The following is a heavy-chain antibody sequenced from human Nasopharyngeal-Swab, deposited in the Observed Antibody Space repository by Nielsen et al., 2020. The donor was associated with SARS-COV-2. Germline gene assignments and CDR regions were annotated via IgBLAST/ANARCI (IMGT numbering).Heavy chain of an antibody. CDR1: GGSISSSSYY. D-gene: IGHD2-15*01. Sequence: GSLRLSCTVSGGSISSSSYYWGWIRQPPGKGLEWIGSIYYNGSTYCNPSLKSRVTISVDTSKNQFSLKLSSVTAADTAVYYCARHLRDGVVVAAPYYFDYWGQGTLVTVSS. CDR2: IYYNGST. J-gene: IGHJ4*02. CDR3: ARHLRDGVVVAAPYYFDY. V-gene: IGHV4-39*01.